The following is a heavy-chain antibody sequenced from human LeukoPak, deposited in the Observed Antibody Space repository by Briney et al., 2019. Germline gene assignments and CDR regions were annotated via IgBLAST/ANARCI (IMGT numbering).Heavy chain of an antibody. Sequence: PSETLSLTCTVSGYSISCAYYWGWIRQPPGKGLEWIGTIYHSGSTSYNPSLKSRVTISVDTSKNQFSLKLSSVTAADTAVYYCARVRSSGPYYYSYYMDVWGKGTTVTVSS. V-gene: IGHV4-38-2*02. J-gene: IGHJ6*03. CDR1: GYSISCAYY. CDR3: ARVRSSGPYYYSYYMDV. D-gene: IGHD6-19*01. CDR2: IYHSGST.